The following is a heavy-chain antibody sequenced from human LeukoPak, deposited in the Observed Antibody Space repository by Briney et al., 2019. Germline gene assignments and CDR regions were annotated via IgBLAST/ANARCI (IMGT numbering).Heavy chain of an antibody. D-gene: IGHD6-19*01. CDR3: ARDLYSSGRNYYYYGMDV. Sequence: GSSVKVSCKASGGTFSSYAISWVRQAPGQGLEWMGGIIPIFGTANYAQKFQGRVTITADESTSTAYMGLSSLRSEDTAVYYCARDLYSSGRNYYYYGMDVWGQGTTVTVSS. V-gene: IGHV1-69*01. CDR2: IIPIFGTA. CDR1: GGTFSSYA. J-gene: IGHJ6*02.